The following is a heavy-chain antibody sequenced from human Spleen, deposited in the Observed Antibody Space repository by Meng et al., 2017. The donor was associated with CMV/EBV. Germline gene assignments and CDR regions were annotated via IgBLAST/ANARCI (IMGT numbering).Heavy chain of an antibody. Sequence: ASVKVSCKTSGYTFTSYGISWVRQAPGQGLEWMGWSSAYNGNTNYAQKFQGRVTMTTDTSTSIAYMELRSLRSEDTAVYYCASPNLNAFDVWGQGTMVTVSS. CDR2: SSAYNGNT. J-gene: IGHJ3*01. V-gene: IGHV1-18*01. CDR1: GYTFTSYG. CDR3: ASPNLNAFDV. D-gene: IGHD2-8*01.